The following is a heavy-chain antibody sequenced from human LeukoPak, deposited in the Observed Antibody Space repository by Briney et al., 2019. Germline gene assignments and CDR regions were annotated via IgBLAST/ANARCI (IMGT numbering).Heavy chain of an antibody. V-gene: IGHV3-48*01. D-gene: IGHD6-13*01. Sequence: GGSLRLSCAASGFTFSTYNMNWVRQAPGKGLEWVSYISSSSITIYYAESVQGRFTISRDNAKNSLYLQMNSLRAEDTAVYYCARRLTASGKHYFDYWGQGTLVSVFS. CDR2: ISSSSITI. CDR1: GFTFSTYN. J-gene: IGHJ4*02. CDR3: ARRLTASGKHYFDY.